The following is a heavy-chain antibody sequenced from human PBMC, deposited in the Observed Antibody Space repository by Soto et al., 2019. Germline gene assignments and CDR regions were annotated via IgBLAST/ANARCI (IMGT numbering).Heavy chain of an antibody. J-gene: IGHJ4*02. CDR2: MSYSGRT. V-gene: IGHV4-61*01. D-gene: IGHD7-27*01. Sequence: PSETLSLTCTVSGGSVSSGHYHWSWIRQPPGKGLEWIGFMSYSGRTDYNPSLKSRATISVDTSNNQFSLKLSSVTAADTAVYYCARVGWGGDSWGQGTLVTV. CDR1: GGSVSSGHYH. CDR3: ARVGWGGDS.